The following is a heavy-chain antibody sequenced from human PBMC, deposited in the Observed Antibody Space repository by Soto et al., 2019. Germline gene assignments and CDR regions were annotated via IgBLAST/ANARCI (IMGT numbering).Heavy chain of an antibody. D-gene: IGHD5-12*01. CDR1: GGSISGSPYY. V-gene: IGHV4-39*02. J-gene: IGHJ4*02. CDR2: IYYSGST. Sequence: QLQLQESGPGLVKPSETLSLTCTVSGGSISGSPYYWGWIRQPPGKGLEWIGNIYYSGSTYYNPSLKSRATXXLXTXTNPFSLRLSSVTAADTAVYYCASLWRGGSNWVVDYWGQGTLVTVSS. CDR3: ASLWRGGSNWVVDY.